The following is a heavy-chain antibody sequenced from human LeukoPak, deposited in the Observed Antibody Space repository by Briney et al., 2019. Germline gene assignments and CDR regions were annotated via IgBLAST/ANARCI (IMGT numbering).Heavy chain of an antibody. D-gene: IGHD5-18*01. CDR2: ISYDGSNK. V-gene: IGHV3-30-3*01. Sequence: WGSLRLSCAASGLTFSSYAMHWVRQAPGKGLEWVAVISYDGSNKYYADSVKGRFTISRDNSKNTLYLQMNSLRAEDTAVYYCARGYSYGDYWGQGTLVTVSS. J-gene: IGHJ4*02. CDR3: ARGYSYGDY. CDR1: GLTFSSYA.